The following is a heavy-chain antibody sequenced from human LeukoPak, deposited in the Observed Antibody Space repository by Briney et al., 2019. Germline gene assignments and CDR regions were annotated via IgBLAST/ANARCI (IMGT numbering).Heavy chain of an antibody. CDR3: ARAAGGTSRDY. J-gene: IGHJ4*02. V-gene: IGHV3-7*01. CDR1: GFTFSAYW. Sequence: PGGSLRLSCAASGFTFSAYWMSWVRQAPGKGLEWVAYIKEDGSDKYYVDSVKGRFTISRDNAKNSLYLQMNSLRGDDTAVYYCARAAGGTSRDYWGQGTLVTVSS. D-gene: IGHD1-26*01. CDR2: IKEDGSDK.